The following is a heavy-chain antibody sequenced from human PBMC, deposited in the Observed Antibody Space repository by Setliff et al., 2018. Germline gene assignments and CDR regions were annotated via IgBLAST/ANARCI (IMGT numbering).Heavy chain of an antibody. J-gene: IGHJ6*03. CDR2: TIPIFGTT. CDR3: ARDRAARPPNSYYYYMDV. V-gene: IGHV1-69*05. Sequence: GASVKVSCKASGGTFSSYGISWVRQAPGQGLEWMGGTIPIFGTTNYAQKFQGRVTITTDESTSTAYMELSSLRSEDTAVYYCARDRAARPPNSYYYYMDVWGKGTTVTVSS. CDR1: GGTFSSYG. D-gene: IGHD6-6*01.